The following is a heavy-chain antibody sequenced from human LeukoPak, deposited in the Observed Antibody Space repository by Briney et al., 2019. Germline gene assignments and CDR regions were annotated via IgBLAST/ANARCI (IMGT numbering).Heavy chain of an antibody. J-gene: IGHJ4*02. CDR2: THYTGST. Sequence: PSETLSLTCTVSGGSISSYYWNWIRQPPGQGLEWIGYTHYTGSTNYNPSLKSRVTISVDKSKNQFSLKLSTVTAADTAVYYCARHTAYCGGDCYSRLGYFDYWGQGTLVTVSS. CDR3: ARHTAYCGGDCYSRLGYFDY. V-gene: IGHV4-59*08. D-gene: IGHD2-21*02. CDR1: GGSISSYY.